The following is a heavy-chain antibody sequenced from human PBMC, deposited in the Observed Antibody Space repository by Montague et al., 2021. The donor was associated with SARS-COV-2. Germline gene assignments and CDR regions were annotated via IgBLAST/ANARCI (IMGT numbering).Heavy chain of an antibody. CDR2: LYNGGTT. CDR1: GGPISSSTYD. D-gene: IGHD3-16*01. V-gene: IGHV4-39*02. J-gene: IGHJ6*02. Sequence: SETLSLTRNVSGGPISSSTYDWGWIHQPPGKGLEWIGNLYNGGTTYYSPSLKSRVTISVDTSKNHFSMNMASVTAADTAVYYCARTSKLRESSSGNYYYHAMDVWGQGATVTVSS. CDR3: ARTSKLRESSSGNYYYHAMDV.